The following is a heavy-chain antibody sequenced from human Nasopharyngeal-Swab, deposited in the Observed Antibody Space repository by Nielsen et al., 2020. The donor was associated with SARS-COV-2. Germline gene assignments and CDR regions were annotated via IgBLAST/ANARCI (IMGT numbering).Heavy chain of an antibody. J-gene: IGHJ6*03. D-gene: IGHD2-21*02. V-gene: IGHV3-74*01. CDR2: INTDGTTT. Sequence: GGSLILSCAASGFTFSSYWMHWVRQPPGKGLQWVSRINTDGTTTNYADSVRGRFTISRDNAKNTLYLQMNSLRAEDTAVYYCARAGDLTAYYSYYMDVWGNGTTVTVSS. CDR3: ARAGDLTAYYSYYMDV. CDR1: GFTFSSYW.